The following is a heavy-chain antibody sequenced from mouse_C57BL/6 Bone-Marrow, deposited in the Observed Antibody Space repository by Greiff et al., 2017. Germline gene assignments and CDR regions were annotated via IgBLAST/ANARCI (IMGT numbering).Heavy chain of an antibody. Sequence: QVQLKQSGAELAKPGASVKLSCKASGYTFTSYWMHWVKQRPGQGLEWIGYINPSSGYTKYNQKFKDKATLTADKSSSTAYMQLSSLTYEDSAVYYCASTTVVVHWYFDVWGTGTTVTVSS. CDR1: GYTFTSYW. D-gene: IGHD1-1*01. CDR2: INPSSGYT. CDR3: ASTTVVVHWYFDV. J-gene: IGHJ1*03. V-gene: IGHV1-7*01.